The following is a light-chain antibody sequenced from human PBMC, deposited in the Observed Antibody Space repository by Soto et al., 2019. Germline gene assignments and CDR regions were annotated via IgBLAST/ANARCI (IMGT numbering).Light chain of an antibody. V-gene: IGLV2-14*01. CDR3: SSYTSSSPLV. CDR1: SSDVGGYNY. J-gene: IGLJ1*01. Sequence: QSVLTQPASVSGSPGQSIAISCTGTSSDVGGYNYVSWYQHHPGKAPKLMIYEVNNRPSGVSNRFSGSKSGNTASLTISGLQAEDEADYHCSSYTSSSPLVFGTGTKVTVL. CDR2: EVN.